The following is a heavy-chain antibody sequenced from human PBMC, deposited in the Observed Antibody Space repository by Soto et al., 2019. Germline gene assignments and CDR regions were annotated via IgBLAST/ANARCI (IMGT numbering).Heavy chain of an antibody. CDR2: ISYDGSKK. V-gene: IGHV3-30*03. CDR1: XXIXXXYX. J-gene: IGHJ6*02. CDR3: XKDXYGMDV. Sequence: QVQLVQSGGGVVQPGRSLRVSCAAXXXIXXXYXXHWVRXAXGKGLEWVAVISYDGSKKYYADSVKGRFTISRDNSKNTLDLQMNSLRTEDTXVYXXXKDXYGMDVWGQGTTVTVSS.